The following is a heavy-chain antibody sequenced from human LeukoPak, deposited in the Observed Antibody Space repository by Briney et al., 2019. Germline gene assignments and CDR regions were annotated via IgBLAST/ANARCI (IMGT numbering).Heavy chain of an antibody. CDR1: GGSISRSY. V-gene: IGHV4-59*01. J-gene: IGHJ3*02. CDR2: IYYTGST. Sequence: SETLSLTCTVSGGSISRSYWTWIRQPPGKGLEWIGYIYYTGSTDYNPSLKGRITISADTSKNQFSLKLTSVTAADTAMYYCAREGGINSLGLRDTFDIWGQGTMVTVSS. CDR3: AREGGINSLGLRDTFDI. D-gene: IGHD3-16*01.